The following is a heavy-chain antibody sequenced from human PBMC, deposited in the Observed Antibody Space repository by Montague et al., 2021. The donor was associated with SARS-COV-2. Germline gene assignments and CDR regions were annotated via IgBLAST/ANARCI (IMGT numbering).Heavy chain of an antibody. D-gene: IGHD2-21*02. Sequence: SETLSLTCAISGGSFSNYYWSWIRQPPGKGLEWIGEVNQSGTTNYNPSVQSRLTLSEDTSKNQFYLRLNSVTAADTAVYYCARGQRPVVVPGAVLAGRAFGIWGLGTMVTVSS. J-gene: IGHJ3*02. V-gene: IGHV4-34*01. CDR1: GGSFSNYY. CDR3: ARGQRPVVVPGAVLAGRAFGI. CDR2: VNQSGTT.